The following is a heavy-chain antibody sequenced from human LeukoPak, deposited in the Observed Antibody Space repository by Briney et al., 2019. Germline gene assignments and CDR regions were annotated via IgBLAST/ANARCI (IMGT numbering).Heavy chain of an antibody. CDR2: IKQDGSET. D-gene: IGHD1-26*01. V-gene: IGHV3-7*01. J-gene: IGHJ3*02. CDR3: ARDGELGSPADAFDI. CDR1: GFTFRSYW. Sequence: GGSLRLSCAASGFTFRSYWMTWVRQSPGKGLEWVANIKQDGSETYYADSVKGRFTISRDNAKRSLYLQMNSLRAEDTAVYYCARDGELGSPADAFDIWGQGTMVTVSS.